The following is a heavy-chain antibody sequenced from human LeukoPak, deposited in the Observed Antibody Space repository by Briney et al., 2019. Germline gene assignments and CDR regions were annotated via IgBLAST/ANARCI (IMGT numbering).Heavy chain of an antibody. CDR2: IYYSGST. J-gene: IGHJ4*02. CDR1: GGSISRGGHY. Sequence: SETLSLTCTVSGGSISRGGHYWSWIRRHPGKGLEWIGYIYYSGSTYYNPSLKSRLMISVDTSKNQFSLRLTSVTAADTAVYYCARDRRNYYDRIFDYWGQGTLVTVSS. D-gene: IGHD3-22*01. CDR3: ARDRRNYYDRIFDY. V-gene: IGHV4-31*03.